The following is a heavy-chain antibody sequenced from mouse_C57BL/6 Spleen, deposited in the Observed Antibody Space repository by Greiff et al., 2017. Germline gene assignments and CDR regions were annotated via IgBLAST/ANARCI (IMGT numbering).Heavy chain of an antibody. CDR2: IYPGDGDT. Sequence: QVQLQQSGAELVKPGASVKISCKASGYAFSSYWMNWVKQRPGTGLEWIGQIYPGDGDTNYNGKFKGKATLTADKSSSTAYMQLSSLTSEDSAVYFCARFDGYYYFDYWGQGTTLTVSS. CDR1: GYAFSSYW. V-gene: IGHV1-80*01. D-gene: IGHD2-3*01. J-gene: IGHJ2*01. CDR3: ARFDGYYYFDY.